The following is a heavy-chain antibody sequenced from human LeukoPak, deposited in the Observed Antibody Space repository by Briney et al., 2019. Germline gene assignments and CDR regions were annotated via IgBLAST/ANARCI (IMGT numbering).Heavy chain of an antibody. D-gene: IGHD6-19*01. CDR2: ISYDGSNK. CDR1: GFTFSSYA. J-gene: IGHJ1*01. CDR3: ARDPYGSGWPTEYFQQ. Sequence: GGSLRLSCAASGFTFSSYAMHWVRQAPGKGLEWVAVISYDGSNKYYADSVKGRFTISRDNSKNTLYLQMNSLRAEDTAVYYCARDPYGSGWPTEYFQQWGQGTLVTVSS. V-gene: IGHV3-30-3*01.